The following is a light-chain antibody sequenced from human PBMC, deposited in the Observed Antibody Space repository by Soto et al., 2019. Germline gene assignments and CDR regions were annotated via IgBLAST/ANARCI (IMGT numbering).Light chain of an antibody. CDR1: QSVSSSY. Sequence: EFVLTQSPGTLSLSPGERATLSCRASQSVSSSYLAWYRQKPGQAPRLLIYGASSRATGIPDRFSGSGSGPDFPLTISRLEPEDFAVYYCQQYGSSPFTFGPGTKVDIK. CDR2: GAS. V-gene: IGKV3-20*01. CDR3: QQYGSSPFT. J-gene: IGKJ3*01.